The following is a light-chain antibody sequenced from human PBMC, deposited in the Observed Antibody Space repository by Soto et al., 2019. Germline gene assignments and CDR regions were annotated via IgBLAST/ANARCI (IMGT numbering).Light chain of an antibody. J-gene: IGLJ2*01. Sequence: QSALTQPASESGSPGQSITISRTGTGSDVGGYNYVSWYQQHPGKAPKVMIYDVSNRPSGVSNRFSGSKSGNTASLTISGLQSEDEADYYCSSYTSASTPLVFGGGTKLTVL. CDR1: GSDVGGYNY. CDR3: SSYTSASTPLV. CDR2: DVS. V-gene: IGLV2-14*01.